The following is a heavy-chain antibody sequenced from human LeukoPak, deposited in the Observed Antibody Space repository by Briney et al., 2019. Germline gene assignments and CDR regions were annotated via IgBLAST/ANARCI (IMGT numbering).Heavy chain of an antibody. V-gene: IGHV1-2*06. J-gene: IGHJ5*02. D-gene: IGHD6-13*01. Sequence: GASVKVSCKASGYTFTGYYMHWVRQAPGQGLEWKGRINPNSGGTNYAQKFQGRVTMTRDTSISTAYMELSRLRSDDTAVYYCARDPLTVRQQLVRNWFDPWGQGTLVTVSS. CDR2: INPNSGGT. CDR3: ARDPLTVRQQLVRNWFDP. CDR1: GYTFTGYY.